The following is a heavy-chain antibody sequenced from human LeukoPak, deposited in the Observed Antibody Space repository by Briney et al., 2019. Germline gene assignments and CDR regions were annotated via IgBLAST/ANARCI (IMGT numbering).Heavy chain of an antibody. CDR2: IYYSGST. CDR3: ARRYCSSTSCDGGGWFDY. J-gene: IGHJ4*02. D-gene: IGHD2-2*01. Sequence: SETLSLTCTVSGGSISSYYWSWIRQPPGKGLEWIGYIYYSGSTNYNPSLKSRVTISVDTSKNQFSLKLSSVTAADTAVYYCARRYCSSTSCDGGGWFDYWGQGTLVTVSS. V-gene: IGHV4-59*01. CDR1: GGSISSYY.